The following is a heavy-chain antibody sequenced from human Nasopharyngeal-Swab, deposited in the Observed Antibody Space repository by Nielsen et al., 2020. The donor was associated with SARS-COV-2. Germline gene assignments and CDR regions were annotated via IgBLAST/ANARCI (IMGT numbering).Heavy chain of an antibody. CDR1: GFTFSSYS. D-gene: IGHD3-22*01. Sequence: GGSLRLSWAASGFTFSSYSMNWVRQAPGKGLEWVSSISSSSSYIYYADSVKGRFTISRDNAKNSLYLQMNSLRAEDKAVYYCARETYYYDSSGPKGGSTYYYYYMDVWGKGTTVTVSS. J-gene: IGHJ6*03. CDR2: ISSSSSYI. V-gene: IGHV3-21*01. CDR3: ARETYYYDSSGPKGGSTYYYYYMDV.